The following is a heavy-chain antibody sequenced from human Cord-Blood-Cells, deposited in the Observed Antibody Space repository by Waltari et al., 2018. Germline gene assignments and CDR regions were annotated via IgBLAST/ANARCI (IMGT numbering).Heavy chain of an antibody. CDR2: IFSNDEK. D-gene: IGHD3-3*01. Sequence: FSLSNARMGVSWIRQPPGKALEWLAHIFSNDEKSYSTSLKSRLTISKDTSKSQVVLTMTNMDPVDTATYYCARISYYDFWSGYYAFDIWGQGTMVTVSS. CDR3: ARISYYDFWSGYYAFDI. CDR1: FSLSNARMG. V-gene: IGHV2-26*01. J-gene: IGHJ3*02.